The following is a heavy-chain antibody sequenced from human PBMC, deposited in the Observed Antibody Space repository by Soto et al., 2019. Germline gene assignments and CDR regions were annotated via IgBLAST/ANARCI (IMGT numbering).Heavy chain of an antibody. J-gene: IGHJ5*02. CDR1: GGSISSGDYY. D-gene: IGHD3-10*01. Sequence: PSDTLSLTCTVSGGSISSGDYYWSWIRQPPGKGLERIGYIYYSGSTYYNPSLKSRVTISVDTSKNQFSLKLSSVTAADTAVYYCARRITMVRGVIRRVNNWFDPWGQGTLVTVSS. CDR2: IYYSGST. CDR3: ARRITMVRGVIRRVNNWFDP. V-gene: IGHV4-30-4*02.